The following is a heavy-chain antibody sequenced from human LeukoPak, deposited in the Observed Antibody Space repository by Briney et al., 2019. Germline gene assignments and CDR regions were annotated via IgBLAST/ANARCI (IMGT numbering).Heavy chain of an antibody. CDR2: MNPNSGNT. Sequence: ASVKVSCKASGYTFTCYDINWVRQATGQGLEWMGWMNPNSGNTGYAQKFQGRVTMTRNTSISTAYMELSSLRSEDTAVYYCARPDYGDYAHFQHWGQGTLVTVSS. V-gene: IGHV1-8*01. D-gene: IGHD4-17*01. CDR3: ARPDYGDYAHFQH. CDR1: GYTFTCYD. J-gene: IGHJ1*01.